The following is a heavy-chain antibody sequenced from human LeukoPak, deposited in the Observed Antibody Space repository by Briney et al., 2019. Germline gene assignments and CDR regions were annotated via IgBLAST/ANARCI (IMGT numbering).Heavy chain of an antibody. D-gene: IGHD3-10*01. CDR1: GFTFSSYS. J-gene: IGHJ4*02. Sequence: PGGSLRLSCAASGFTFSSYSMNWVRQAPGKGPEWVSSISSSSSYIYYADSVKGRFTISRDNAKNSLYLQMNSLRAEDTAVYYCARGLYTMIRGVIVVWGQGTLVTVSS. CDR3: ARGLYTMIRGVIVV. V-gene: IGHV3-21*01. CDR2: ISSSSSYI.